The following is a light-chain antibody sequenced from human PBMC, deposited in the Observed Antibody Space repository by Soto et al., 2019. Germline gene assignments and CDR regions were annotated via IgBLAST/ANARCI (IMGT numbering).Light chain of an antibody. Sequence: QSALTQPPSASGSPGQSVTISCTGTSSDVGGYEYVSWYQQHPGKAPKVLIYEVSKRPSGVPDRFSGSKSGNTASLTVSGLQAEDEADYYCNSYAGSNNFVVFGTGTKLTVL. CDR1: SSDVGGYEY. CDR3: NSYAGSNNFVV. V-gene: IGLV2-8*01. J-gene: IGLJ1*01. CDR2: EVS.